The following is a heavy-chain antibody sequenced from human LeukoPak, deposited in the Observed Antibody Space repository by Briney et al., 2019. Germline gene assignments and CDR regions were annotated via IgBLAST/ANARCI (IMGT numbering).Heavy chain of an antibody. V-gene: IGHV4-59*01. CDR1: GGSISSYY. CDR3: ARVYSSSSGIDY. Sequence: SETLSLTCTVAGGSISSYYWSWIRQPPGKGLEWIGYIYYSGSTNYNPSLKSRVTISVDTSKNQFSLKLTSVTAADTAVYYCARVYSSSSGIDYWGQGTLVTVSS. J-gene: IGHJ4*02. CDR2: IYYSGST. D-gene: IGHD6-6*01.